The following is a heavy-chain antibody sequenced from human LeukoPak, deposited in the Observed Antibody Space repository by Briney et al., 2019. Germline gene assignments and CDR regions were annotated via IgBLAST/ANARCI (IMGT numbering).Heavy chain of an antibody. V-gene: IGHV5-51*01. CDR1: GYSFTGYW. J-gene: IGHJ4*02. Sequence: GESLKISCKGSGYSFTGYWIAWVRQMPGKGLEWMGIIYPADSDTRYSPSFQGQVTISADKSINTAYLQWSSLKASDTALYYCARHIQGYSVDYWGQGTLVTVSS. CDR3: ARHIQGYSVDY. CDR2: IYPADSDT. D-gene: IGHD5-12*01.